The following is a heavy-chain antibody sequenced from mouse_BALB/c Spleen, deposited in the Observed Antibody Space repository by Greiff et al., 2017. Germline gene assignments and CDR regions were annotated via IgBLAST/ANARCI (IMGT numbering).Heavy chain of an antibody. CDR1: GFTFSSYT. Sequence: EVKVEESGGGLVQPGGSLKLSCAASGFTFSSYTMSWVRQTPEKRLEWVAYISNGGGSTYYPDTVKGRFTISRDNAKNTLYLQMSSLKSEDTAMYYCARHFKDAMDYWGQGTSVTVSS. V-gene: IGHV5-12-2*01. J-gene: IGHJ4*01. CDR3: ARHFKDAMDY. CDR2: ISNGGGST.